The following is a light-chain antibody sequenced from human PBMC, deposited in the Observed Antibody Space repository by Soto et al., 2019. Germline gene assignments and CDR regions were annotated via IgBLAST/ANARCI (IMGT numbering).Light chain of an antibody. Sequence: EIVMTQSPATLSVSPGDRATLSCRASQSVRSNLAWYQQKLGQAPRLLIYGASTRATGIPARFSGSGSGTEFTLTISSLQSEDFAIFYCQQYNDWPRTFGQGTKL. CDR2: GAS. CDR1: QSVRSN. V-gene: IGKV3-15*01. J-gene: IGKJ2*01. CDR3: QQYNDWPRT.